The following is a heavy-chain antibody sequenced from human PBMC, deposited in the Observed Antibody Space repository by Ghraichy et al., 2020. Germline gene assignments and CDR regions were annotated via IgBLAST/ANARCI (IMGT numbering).Heavy chain of an antibody. CDR2: INHSGST. Sequence: SETLSLTCAVYGGSFSGYYWSWIRQPPGKGLEWIGEINHSGSTNYNPSLKSRVTISVDTSKNQFSLKLSSVTAADTAVYYCARGHRASRSPINNNWFDPWGQGTLVTVSS. CDR3: ARGHRASRSPINNNWFDP. J-gene: IGHJ5*02. V-gene: IGHV4-34*01. CDR1: GGSFSGYY. D-gene: IGHD2-2*01.